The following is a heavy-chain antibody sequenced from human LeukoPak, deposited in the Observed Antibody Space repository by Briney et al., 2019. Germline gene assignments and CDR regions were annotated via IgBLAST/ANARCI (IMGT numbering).Heavy chain of an antibody. V-gene: IGHV4-38-2*01. Sequence: SETLSRTCAVSGYSISSGYYWGWIRQPPGKGLGWIGSIYHSGSTYYDPSLKSRVTISVDTSKNQFSLKLSSVTAADTAVYYCARLGGGCSSTSCYGWFDPWGQGTLVTVSS. CDR3: ARLGGGCSSTSCYGWFDP. D-gene: IGHD2-2*01. J-gene: IGHJ5*02. CDR2: IYHSGST. CDR1: GYSISSGYY.